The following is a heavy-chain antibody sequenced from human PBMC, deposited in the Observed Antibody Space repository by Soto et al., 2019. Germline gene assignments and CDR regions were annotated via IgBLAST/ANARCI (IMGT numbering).Heavy chain of an antibody. J-gene: IGHJ4*02. Sequence: EVQLLESGGGLVQPGGSLGLPCEASGFTFSTNAMAWVPQAQGKGLEWVSAISGSGGSTYYADSVKGRLTISRDNSKNTLYLQMNSLRAEDTAVYYCAKVRYSSFDYWGQGTLVTVSS. D-gene: IGHD6-13*01. V-gene: IGHV3-23*01. CDR3: AKVRYSSFDY. CDR2: ISGSGGST. CDR1: GFTFSTNA.